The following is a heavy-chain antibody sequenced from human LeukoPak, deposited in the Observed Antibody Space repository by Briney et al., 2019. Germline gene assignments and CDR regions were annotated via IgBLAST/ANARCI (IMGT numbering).Heavy chain of an antibody. J-gene: IGHJ4*02. Sequence: GGSLRLSCAASGFTFSSYSMTWVRQAPGKGLEWVSVISGRGDRTYYANSVKGRFTISRDNSKNTLYLQMNSLRAEDTAVYYCANRPGNHDILTQYYFDFWGQGILVTVSS. D-gene: IGHD3-9*01. V-gene: IGHV3-23*01. CDR3: ANRPGNHDILTQYYFDF. CDR2: ISGRGDRT. CDR1: GFTFSSYS.